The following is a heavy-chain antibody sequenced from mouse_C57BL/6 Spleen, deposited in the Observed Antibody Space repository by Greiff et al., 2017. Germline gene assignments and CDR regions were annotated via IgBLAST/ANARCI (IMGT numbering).Heavy chain of an antibody. Sequence: QVQLQQPGAELVKPGASVKLSCKASGYTFTSYWMQWVKQRPGQGLEWIGEIDPSDSYTNYNKKFKGKATLTVDTASSTAYMQLSRLTSEDSAVYYCARRDYDVNYWGQGTTLTVSS. V-gene: IGHV1-50*01. D-gene: IGHD2-4*01. J-gene: IGHJ2*01. CDR1: GYTFTSYW. CDR3: ARRDYDVNY. CDR2: IDPSDSYT.